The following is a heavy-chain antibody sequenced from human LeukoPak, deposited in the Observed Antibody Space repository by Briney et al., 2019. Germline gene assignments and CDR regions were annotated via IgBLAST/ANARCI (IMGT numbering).Heavy chain of an antibody. V-gene: IGHV1-8*01. CDR2: MNPNSGNT. CDR3: ARGSPYYDFWSGYTYYYYGMDV. J-gene: IGHJ6*02. Sequence: ASVKVSCKASGYTFTSYDINWVRQATGQGLEWMGWMNPNSGNTGYAQKFQGRVTITRNTSISTVYMELSSLRSEDTAVYYCARGSPYYDFWSGYTYYYYGMDVWGQGTTVTVSS. D-gene: IGHD3-3*01. CDR1: GYTFTSYD.